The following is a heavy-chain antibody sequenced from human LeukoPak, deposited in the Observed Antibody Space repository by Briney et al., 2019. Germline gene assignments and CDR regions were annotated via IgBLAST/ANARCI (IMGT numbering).Heavy chain of an antibody. J-gene: IGHJ6*03. CDR3: ARVLGYSYGLARYYYYYYMDV. V-gene: IGHV1-2*02. CDR1: GYTFTGYY. Sequence: GASVKVSCKASGYTFTGYYMHWVRQAPGQGLEWMGWINPNSGGTNYAQKFQGRVTMTRDTSISTAYMELSRLRSDDTVVYYCARVLGYSYGLARYYYYYYMDVWGKGTTVTVSS. D-gene: IGHD5-18*01. CDR2: INPNSGGT.